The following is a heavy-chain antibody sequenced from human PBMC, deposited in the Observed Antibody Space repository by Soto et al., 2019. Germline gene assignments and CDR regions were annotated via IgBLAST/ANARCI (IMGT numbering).Heavy chain of an antibody. J-gene: IGHJ6*03. D-gene: IGHD3-16*01. CDR3: ARVLRESSYFYMDV. V-gene: IGHV3-30*03. Sequence: PGGSLRLSCAASGFTFSSYGMHWVRQAPGKGLEWVAVISYDGSNKYYADSVKGRFAISRDSANNTLYLQMNSLRAEDTALFYCARVLRESSYFYMDVWGKGTTVTVSS. CDR2: ISYDGSNK. CDR1: GFTFSSYG.